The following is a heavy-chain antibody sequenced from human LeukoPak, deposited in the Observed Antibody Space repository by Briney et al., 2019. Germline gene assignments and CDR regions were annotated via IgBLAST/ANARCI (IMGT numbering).Heavy chain of an antibody. CDR2: IYNSGTT. D-gene: IGHD6-19*01. V-gene: IGHV4-4*07. CDR3: AREPRIAVAGVGWFDP. Sequence: SETLSLTCTVSGGSISSYYWSWIRQPAGKGLEWIGRIYNSGTTNSNPSLKSRVTMSVDTSKNQFSLKLSSVTAADTAVYYCAREPRIAVAGVGWFDPWGQGTLVTVSS. CDR1: GGSISSYY. J-gene: IGHJ5*02.